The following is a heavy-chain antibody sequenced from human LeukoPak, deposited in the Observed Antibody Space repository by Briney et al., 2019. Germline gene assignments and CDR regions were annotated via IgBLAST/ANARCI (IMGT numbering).Heavy chain of an antibody. V-gene: IGHV4-59*01. CDR2: VYYSDTT. J-gene: IGHJ3*02. Sequence: SETLSLTCTVSGGSIDSYYWSWIRQPPGKGLEWIGYVYYSDTTNYNPSLKSRVTISIDTSKNQLSLKLNSATAADTAVYYCARDLPSAADAFDIWGQGTMVTVSS. CDR1: GGSIDSYY. CDR3: ARDLPSAADAFDI. D-gene: IGHD2-2*01.